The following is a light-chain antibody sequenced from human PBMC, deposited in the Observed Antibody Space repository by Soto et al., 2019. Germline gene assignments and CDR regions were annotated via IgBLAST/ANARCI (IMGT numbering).Light chain of an antibody. Sequence: QSVLTQPPSVSGAPGQRVTISCTGSSSNIGAGYDVHWYQQLPGTAPKLLIYGNTNRPSGVPDRFSGSKSGTSASLAITGLQAEDEADYYCYSQDTSLSGYVFGTGTKLTVL. V-gene: IGLV1-40*01. CDR3: YSQDTSLSGYV. CDR1: SSNIGAGYD. J-gene: IGLJ1*01. CDR2: GNT.